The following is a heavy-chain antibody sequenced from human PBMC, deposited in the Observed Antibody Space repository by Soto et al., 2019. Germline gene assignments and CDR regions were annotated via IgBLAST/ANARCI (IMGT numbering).Heavy chain of an antibody. J-gene: IGHJ6*02. CDR2: IIPMFGTP. Sequence: GASVKVSCKASGGTVRTYAINWVRQAPGQGLEWMGGIIPMFGTPNYAQKFHGRVTITADESTSTAYMEMSSLRSEDTAMYYCARGKTDGALLSEMDVWGQGTTVTVSS. CDR1: GGTVRTYA. CDR3: ARGKTDGALLSEMDV. D-gene: IGHD1-26*01. V-gene: IGHV1-69*13.